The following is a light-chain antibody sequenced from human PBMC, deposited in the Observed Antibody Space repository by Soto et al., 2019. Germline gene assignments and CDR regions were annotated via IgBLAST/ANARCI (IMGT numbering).Light chain of an antibody. CDR2: GAS. CDR3: LQYSSSPRT. CDR1: QSVSSSY. Sequence: EIVLTQSPGTLSLSPGERATLSCRASQSVSSSYLAWYQQNPGQAPRLLIYGASSRATGIPDRFSGSGSGTDFTLTISRLEPEDFAVYYCLQYSSSPRTFGGGTKGEI. V-gene: IGKV3-20*01. J-gene: IGKJ4*01.